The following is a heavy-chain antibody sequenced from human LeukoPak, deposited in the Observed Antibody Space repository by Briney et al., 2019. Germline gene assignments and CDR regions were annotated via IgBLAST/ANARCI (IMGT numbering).Heavy chain of an antibody. Sequence: SETLSLTCTVSGGSINNADYYWTWIRQPPGKGLEWIGYIYYSGNTYYSPSLKSRVTISIDTSKNQFSLNLYSVTAADTAVYYCARKHRDTYSSADWGQGTPATVSS. D-gene: IGHD2-21*01. CDR2: IYYSGNT. J-gene: IGHJ4*02. CDR1: GGSINNADYY. CDR3: ARKHRDTYSSAD. V-gene: IGHV4-30-4*01.